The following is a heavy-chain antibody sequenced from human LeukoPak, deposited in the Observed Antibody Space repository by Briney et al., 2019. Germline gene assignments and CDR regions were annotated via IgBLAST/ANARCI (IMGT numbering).Heavy chain of an antibody. J-gene: IGHJ4*02. V-gene: IGHV3-7*01. CDR2: ISEDGRVE. CDR1: GFTFTKYW. CDR3: VGEAPGY. Sequence: HPGGSLRLSCAASGFTFTKYWMTWIRQAPEKGLEWVADISEDGRVEYYVDSVKGRFTISRDNTKNSVFLQMNDLRVEDTAVYYCVGEAPGYWGQGVLVTVSS.